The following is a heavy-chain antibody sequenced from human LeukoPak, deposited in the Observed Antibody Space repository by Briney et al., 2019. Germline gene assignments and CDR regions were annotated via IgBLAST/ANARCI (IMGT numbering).Heavy chain of an antibody. J-gene: IGHJ5*02. CDR2: INHSGST. Sequence: PSETLSLTCSVSGASISSGSNYWGWIRQPPGKGLEWIGEINHSGSTNYNPSLKSRVTISVDTSKNQFSLKLSSVTAADTAVYYCARRTYYYDSSGYYWMGNWSDPWGQGTLVTVSS. V-gene: IGHV4-39*07. D-gene: IGHD3-22*01. CDR1: GASISSGSNY. CDR3: ARRTYYYDSSGYYWMGNWSDP.